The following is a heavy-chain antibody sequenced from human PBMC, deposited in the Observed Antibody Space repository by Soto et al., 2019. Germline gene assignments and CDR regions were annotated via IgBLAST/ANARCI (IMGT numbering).Heavy chain of an antibody. CDR2: IGYTGGIS. J-gene: IGHJ3*02. V-gene: IGHV3-23*01. CDR1: TFTFSNCV. Sequence: PGGSLRLSCAVSTFTFSNCVLPWVRQTPGKGLDWVSTIGYTGGISYYADSVKGRFAISRDFSKHTLFLQVNSLRAEDTAVYYYANETVWSGSWSYSSVIWGQGAMVTV. CDR3: ANETVWSGSWSYSSVI. D-gene: IGHD3-3*01.